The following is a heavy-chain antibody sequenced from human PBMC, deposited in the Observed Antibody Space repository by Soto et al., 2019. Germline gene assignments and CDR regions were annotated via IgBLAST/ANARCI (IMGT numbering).Heavy chain of an antibody. J-gene: IGHJ5*02. CDR3: ARGGQEDNYFDP. CDR2: IFHSGST. Sequence: QVQLQESGPGLVKPSQTLSLTCTVSGSSITSGGHYWGWIRQLPGKGLEWIAYIFHSGSTSYNPSLKSRLTISVDTSKNQFSLKLSSMTAADTAVYYCARGGQEDNYFDPWGQGTLVTVSS. V-gene: IGHV4-31*03. CDR1: GSSITSGGHY.